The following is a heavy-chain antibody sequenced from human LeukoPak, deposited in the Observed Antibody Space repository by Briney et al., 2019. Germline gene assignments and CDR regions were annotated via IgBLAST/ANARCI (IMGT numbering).Heavy chain of an antibody. CDR3: AKDLHWGLDY. CDR2: ISGNGGST. V-gene: IGHV3-23*01. Sequence: PGGSLRLSCAASGFTFSSYGMHWVRQAPGKGLEWVSAISGNGGSTYYADSVKGRFTISRDNSKNTLYLQMNSLRAEDTAVYYCAKDLHWGLDYWGQGTLVTVSS. J-gene: IGHJ4*02. CDR1: GFTFSSYG. D-gene: IGHD7-27*01.